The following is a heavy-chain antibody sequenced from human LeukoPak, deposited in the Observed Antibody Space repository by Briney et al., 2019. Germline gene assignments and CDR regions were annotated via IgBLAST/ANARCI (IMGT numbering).Heavy chain of an antibody. D-gene: IGHD3-10*01. J-gene: IGHJ4*02. CDR2: IIPIFGTA. CDR3: ARVRGRPSPYYFDY. V-gene: IGHV1-69*05. CDR1: GGTFSIYA. Sequence: SVTVSFTASGGTFSIYAISWVRQAPGQGLEWMGGIIPIFGTANYAQKFQGRVTMTRDTSTSTVYMELSSLRSEDTAVYYCARVRGRPSPYYFDYWGQGTLVTVSS.